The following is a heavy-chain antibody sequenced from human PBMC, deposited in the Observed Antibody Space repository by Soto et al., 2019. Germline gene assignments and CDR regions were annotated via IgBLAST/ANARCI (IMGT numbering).Heavy chain of an antibody. D-gene: IGHD1-26*01. V-gene: IGHV3-7*01. CDR3: ARGGGSIDY. Sequence: GGSLRLSCAASGFTFSSFWMSWVRQAPGKGLEWVANIKYDGSDKKSLDSVKGRFTISRDNAKNSLYLQMDSLRVEDTAIFYCARGGGSIDYWGQGSLVIVSS. CDR1: GFTFSSFW. CDR2: IKYDGSDK. J-gene: IGHJ4*02.